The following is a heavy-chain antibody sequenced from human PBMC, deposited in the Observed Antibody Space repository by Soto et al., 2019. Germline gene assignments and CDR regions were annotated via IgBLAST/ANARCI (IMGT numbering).Heavy chain of an antibody. J-gene: IGHJ4*02. V-gene: IGHV1-18*01. D-gene: IGHD3-22*01. Sequence: AAVKVSCKASGYTFTSYGISWVRQAPGQGLEWMGWISAYNGNTNYAQKLQGRVTMTTDTSTSTAYMELRSLRSDDTAVYYCARHLQGSQPDSSGYSYFDYCGQRPLVPVSS. CDR1: GYTFTSYG. CDR2: ISAYNGNT. CDR3: ARHLQGSQPDSSGYSYFDY.